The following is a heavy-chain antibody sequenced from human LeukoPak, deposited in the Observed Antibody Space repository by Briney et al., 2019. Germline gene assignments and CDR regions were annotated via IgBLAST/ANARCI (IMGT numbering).Heavy chain of an antibody. Sequence: PGGSLKLSCAASGFRFSGFWMSWVRQAPGKGLEWVAIVKGDGSEKSYVDSVKGRFTISRDNAKNSLYLQMNSLRAEDTAVYYCARGRAATDKRVYYYYYGMDVWGQGTTVTVSS. J-gene: IGHJ6*02. CDR3: ARGRAATDKRVYYYYYGMDV. V-gene: IGHV3-7*05. D-gene: IGHD6-25*01. CDR1: GFRFSGFW. CDR2: VKGDGSEK.